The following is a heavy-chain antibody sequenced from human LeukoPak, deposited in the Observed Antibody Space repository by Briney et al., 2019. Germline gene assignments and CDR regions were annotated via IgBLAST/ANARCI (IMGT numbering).Heavy chain of an antibody. CDR1: GFTFSSYS. CDR3: ARDRDGDYDY. J-gene: IGHJ4*02. V-gene: IGHV3-21*01. D-gene: IGHD4-17*01. Sequence: GGSLRLSCAASGFTFSSYSMNWVRQAPGKGLEWVSSISSSSSYIYYADSVKGRFTISRDNAKNSLYLQMNSLGAEDTAVYYCARDRDGDYDYWGQGTLVTVSS. CDR2: ISSSSSYI.